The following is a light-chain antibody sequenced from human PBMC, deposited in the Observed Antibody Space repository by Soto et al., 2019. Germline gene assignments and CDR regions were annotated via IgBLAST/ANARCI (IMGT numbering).Light chain of an antibody. CDR1: SSNVGSYKL. CDR3: CSSGGSPTYV. J-gene: IGLJ1*01. Sequence: QSALTQPASVSGSPGQSITISCTGTSSNVGSYKLVSWYQQHPGKAPKLMIFEVNKRPSGVSNRFSGSKSGNTASLTISGLKVEDEADYYCCSSGGSPTYVFGNGTKVTAL. CDR2: EVN. V-gene: IGLV2-23*02.